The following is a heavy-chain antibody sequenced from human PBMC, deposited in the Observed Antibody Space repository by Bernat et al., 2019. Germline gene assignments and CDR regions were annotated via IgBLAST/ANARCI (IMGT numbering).Heavy chain of an antibody. V-gene: IGHV4-59*01. J-gene: IGHJ4*02. CDR3: ARERQLSFDY. CDR1: GGSISSYY. D-gene: IGHD6-13*01. CDR2: IYYSGST. Sequence: QVQLQESGPGLVKPSETLSLTCTVSGGSISSYYWSWIRQPPGKGLQWIGYIYYSGSTNYNTPLKSRVTISVDTSQNQFSLKLSSVTAADTAVYYCARERQLSFDYWGQGTLVTVSS.